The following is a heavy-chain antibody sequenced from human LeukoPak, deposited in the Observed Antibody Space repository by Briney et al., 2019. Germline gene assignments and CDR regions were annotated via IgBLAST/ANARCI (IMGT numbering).Heavy chain of an antibody. Sequence: SETLSLTCTVSGGSIRSSSYYWGWIRQPPGEGLEWIGTIYYSGSTYYNPSLKSRVTISVDTSKNQFSLKVRSVTAADTAVYYCARERDFYDSSGSPSYWGQGTLVIVSS. J-gene: IGHJ4*02. CDR3: ARERDFYDSSGSPSY. D-gene: IGHD3-22*01. CDR2: IYYSGST. CDR1: GGSIRSSSYY. V-gene: IGHV4-39*07.